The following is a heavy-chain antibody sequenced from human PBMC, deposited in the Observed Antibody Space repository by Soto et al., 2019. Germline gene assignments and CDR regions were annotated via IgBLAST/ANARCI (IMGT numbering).Heavy chain of an antibody. CDR1: AGSISSYY. V-gene: IGHV4-59*01. CDR2: IYYSGST. J-gene: IGHJ4*02. CDR3: AGGYCSGSSCSIAPIDY. D-gene: IGHD2-15*01. Sequence: SETLSLTCTVSAGSISSYYWRWIRQPPGKGLEWIGYIYYSGSTNYNPSLKSRVTISVDTSKNQFSLKLSSVTAADTAVYYCAGGYCSGSSCSIAPIDYWGQGTLVTVSS.